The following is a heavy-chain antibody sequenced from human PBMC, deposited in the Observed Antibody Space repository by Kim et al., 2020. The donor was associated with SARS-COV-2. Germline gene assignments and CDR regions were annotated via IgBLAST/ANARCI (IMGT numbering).Heavy chain of an antibody. CDR2: IYYSGST. Sequence: SETLSLTCTVSGGSISSYYWSWIRQPPGKGLEWIGYIYYSGSTNYNPSLKSRVTISVDTSKNQFSLKLSSVTAADTAVYYCARVSRNYGILTGYYWDLGGMDVWGQGTTVTVSS. CDR1: GGSISSYY. D-gene: IGHD3-9*01. V-gene: IGHV4-59*13. J-gene: IGHJ6*02. CDR3: ARVSRNYGILTGYYWDLGGMDV.